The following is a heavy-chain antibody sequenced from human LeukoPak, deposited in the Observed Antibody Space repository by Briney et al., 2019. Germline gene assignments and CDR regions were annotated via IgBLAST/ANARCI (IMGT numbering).Heavy chain of an antibody. D-gene: IGHD2-21*02. Sequence: PGGSLRLSCAASGFTVSSNYMSWVRQAPGKGLEWVSVIYSGGSTYYADSVKGRFTISRHNSKNTPYLQMNSLRAEDTAVYYCAREHIVVVTARYYYYGMDVWGQGTTVTVSS. J-gene: IGHJ6*02. CDR3: AREHIVVVTARYYYYGMDV. CDR2: IYSGGST. V-gene: IGHV3-53*04. CDR1: GFTVSSNY.